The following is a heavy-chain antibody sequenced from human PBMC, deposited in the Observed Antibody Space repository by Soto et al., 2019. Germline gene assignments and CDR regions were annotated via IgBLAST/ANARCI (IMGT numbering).Heavy chain of an antibody. CDR3: ASDHSGPD. Sequence: HVLLVQSGPEVRKPGASVNVSCMASGDSFSKFGINWVRQAPGQGLEWMGWISGYSGQTNYAQTFQGRVTMTRDTSTPTAYMELGTLRSDDTAVYFCASDHSGPDWGQGTLVTVSS. CDR2: ISGYSGQT. CDR1: GDSFSKFG. D-gene: IGHD6-25*01. V-gene: IGHV1-18*01. J-gene: IGHJ4*02.